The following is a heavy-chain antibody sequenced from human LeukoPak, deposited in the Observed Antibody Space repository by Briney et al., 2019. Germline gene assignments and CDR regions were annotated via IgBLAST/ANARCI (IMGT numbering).Heavy chain of an antibody. D-gene: IGHD3-9*01. V-gene: IGHV1-69*13. J-gene: IGHJ1*01. CDR2: ITPMFGTA. Sequence: SVKVSCKASGGTFSSYAINWVRQAPGQGLEWMGGITPMFGTAKYAQKFQGRATITADESTSTAYMELSSLRSEDTAVYYCARDSSEFRSLIFHWGQGTLVAVSS. CDR3: ARDSSEFRSLIFH. CDR1: GGTFSSYA.